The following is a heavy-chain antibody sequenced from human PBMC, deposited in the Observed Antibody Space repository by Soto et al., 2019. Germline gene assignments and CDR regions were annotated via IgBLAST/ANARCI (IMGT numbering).Heavy chain of an antibody. CDR1: GFTFSSYA. V-gene: IGHV3-23*01. Sequence: EVQLLESGGGLVQPGGSLRLSCAASGFTFSSYAMSWVRQAPGKGLEWVSAISGSGGSTYYADSVKGRFTISRDNAKNTRYLQMNSLRAEDTAVYYCAKDRDYDFWSGYPGIAFDIWGQGTMVTVSS. D-gene: IGHD3-3*01. CDR2: ISGSGGST. CDR3: AKDRDYDFWSGYPGIAFDI. J-gene: IGHJ3*02.